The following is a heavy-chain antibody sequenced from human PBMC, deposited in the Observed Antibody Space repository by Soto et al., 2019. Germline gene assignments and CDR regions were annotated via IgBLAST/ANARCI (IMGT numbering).Heavy chain of an antibody. CDR2: MNPNSGNT. D-gene: IGHD2-2*01. CDR3: VWHCSSXSCYDPLTYNYYYGMDV. Sequence: GASVKVSCKASGYTFTSYDINWVRQATGQGLEWKGWMNPNSGNTGYAQKFQGRVTMTRNTSISTAYMELSSLRSEDTAVYYCVWHCSSXSCYDPLTYNYYYGMDVWGQGTTVTVSS. V-gene: IGHV1-8*01. J-gene: IGHJ6*02. CDR1: GYTFTSYD.